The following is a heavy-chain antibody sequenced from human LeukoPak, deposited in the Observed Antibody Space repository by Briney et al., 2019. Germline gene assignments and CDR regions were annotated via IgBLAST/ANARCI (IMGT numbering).Heavy chain of an antibody. CDR3: AKAGVEYQLLTIVARAGWYFDL. V-gene: IGHV3-23*01. CDR2: ISGSGGST. Sequence: PGGSLRLSCAASGFTFSSYAMSWVRQAPGKGLEWVSAISGSGGSTYYADSVKGRLTISRDNSKNSLYLQMNSLRAEDTALYYCAKAGVEYQLLTIVARAGWYFDLWGRGTLVTVSS. D-gene: IGHD2-2*01. CDR1: GFTFSSYA. J-gene: IGHJ2*01.